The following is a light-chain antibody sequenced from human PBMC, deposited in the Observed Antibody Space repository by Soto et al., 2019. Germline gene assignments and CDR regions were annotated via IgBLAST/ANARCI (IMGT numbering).Light chain of an antibody. CDR2: AAS. V-gene: IGKV1-39*01. J-gene: IGKJ1*01. Sequence: DTKMTQYPSSLSASVDNRVLITCRASQSISSYLNWYQQKPGKAHKLLIYAASSLQSGVQSRFSGSGSGTDFTLTIRSLQPEDCATYYCQQSYSTPRTFGQGTKVDIK. CDR3: QQSYSTPRT. CDR1: QSISSY.